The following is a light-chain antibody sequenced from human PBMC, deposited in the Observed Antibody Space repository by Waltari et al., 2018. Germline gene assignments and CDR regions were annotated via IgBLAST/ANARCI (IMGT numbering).Light chain of an antibody. CDR3: QQTYGTPWT. V-gene: IGKV1-39*01. CDR1: QTVTNY. CDR2: AAS. J-gene: IGKJ1*01. Sequence: DIQMTQSPSSLSASVGDRVTITCRASQTVTNYLNWYHQKPGEAPELLISAASSLQSGVPSRFSGSGSGTDFTLSISSLQPEAFATYYCQQTYGTPWTFGQGTKVEFK.